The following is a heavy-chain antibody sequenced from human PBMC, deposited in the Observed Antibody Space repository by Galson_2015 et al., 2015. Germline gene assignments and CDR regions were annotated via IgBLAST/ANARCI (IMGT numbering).Heavy chain of an antibody. J-gene: IGHJ4*02. Sequence: SLRLSCAASGFTFSSYAMTWVRQAPGKGLEWVSTISSSGETTYYADSVTGLFTISRDNSENTLNLQMNSLRGDDTALYYCAKGGPCGIGCNCRGVFDSWGQGTLVPVSS. CDR1: GFTFSSYA. CDR3: AKGGPCGIGCNCRGVFDS. CDR2: ISSSGETT. V-gene: IGHV3-23*01. D-gene: IGHD1-20*01.